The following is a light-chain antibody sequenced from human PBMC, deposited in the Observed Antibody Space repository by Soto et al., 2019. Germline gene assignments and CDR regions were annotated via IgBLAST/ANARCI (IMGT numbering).Light chain of an antibody. CDR2: DVS. CDR3: SSFSRSTALDYV. Sequence: QSALTQPASVSGSPGQSITISCTGTSSDVGGYTYVSWYQRYPGKAPQLIIYDVSNRPSGVSNRFSGSKSGNTASLTISGLQDEDEADYYCSSFSRSTALDYVFGTGTKLTVL. J-gene: IGLJ1*01. V-gene: IGLV2-14*03. CDR1: SSDVGGYTY.